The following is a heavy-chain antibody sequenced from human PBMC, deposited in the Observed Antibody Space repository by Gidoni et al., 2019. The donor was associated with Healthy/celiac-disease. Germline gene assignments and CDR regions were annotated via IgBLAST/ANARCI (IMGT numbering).Heavy chain of an antibody. J-gene: IGHJ6*04. V-gene: IGHV1-69*01. CDR2: IIPIFGTA. CDR1: GGTFSSYA. D-gene: IGHD2-15*01. CDR3: ARGSVVVAATYYYYGMDV. Sequence: QVQLVQSGAEVKKPGSSVKVSCKASGGTFSSYAISWVRQAPGQGLDGMGGIIPIFGTANYAQKFQGRVTITADESTSTAYMELSSLRSEDTAVYYCARGSVVVAATYYYYGMDVWGKGTTVTVSS.